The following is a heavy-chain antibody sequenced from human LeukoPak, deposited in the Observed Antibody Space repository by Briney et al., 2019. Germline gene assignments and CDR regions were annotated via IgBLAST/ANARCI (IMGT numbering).Heavy chain of an antibody. CDR3: AREFGYGFWSGYYGTSYYYYMDV. Sequence: PSETLSLTCTVSGGSISSYYWSWIRQPAGKGLEWIGRIYTSGSTNYNPSLKSRVTMSVDTSKNQFSLKLSSVTAADTAVYYCAREFGYGFWSGYYGTSYYYYMDVWGKGTTVTVSS. V-gene: IGHV4-4*07. CDR1: GGSISSYY. D-gene: IGHD3-3*01. CDR2: IYTSGST. J-gene: IGHJ6*03.